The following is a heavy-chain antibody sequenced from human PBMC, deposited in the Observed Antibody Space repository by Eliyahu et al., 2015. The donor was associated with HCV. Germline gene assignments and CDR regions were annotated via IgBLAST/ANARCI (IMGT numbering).Heavy chain of an antibody. Sequence: EVQLVESGGGLVQPGGSXGLSCAAXGFPFSSYEMNWVRQAPGEGLGWGSYISSSGTTIYYADSVKGRFTISRDNAKNSLYLQMNSLRAEDTAVYYCARVGGYCSSTSCYFDYWGQGTLVTVSS. CDR2: ISSSGTTI. D-gene: IGHD2-2*01. CDR1: GFPFSSYE. CDR3: ARVGGYCSSTSCYFDY. J-gene: IGHJ4*02. V-gene: IGHV3-48*03.